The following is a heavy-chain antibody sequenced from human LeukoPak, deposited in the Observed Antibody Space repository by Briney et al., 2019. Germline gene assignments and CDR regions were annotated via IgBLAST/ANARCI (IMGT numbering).Heavy chain of an antibody. Sequence: GESLKISCKGSGFNLTNYWIAWVRQLPGKGLEWMGIIYPGDSDTRYSPSFQGQVTISADKSINTAYLQWSSLKASDTAMFYCARYSRLPSSTVTTNYYYMDVWGKGTTVTVSS. D-gene: IGHD4-11*01. J-gene: IGHJ6*03. CDR2: IYPGDSDT. CDR1: GFNLTNYW. CDR3: ARYSRLPSSTVTTNYYYMDV. V-gene: IGHV5-51*01.